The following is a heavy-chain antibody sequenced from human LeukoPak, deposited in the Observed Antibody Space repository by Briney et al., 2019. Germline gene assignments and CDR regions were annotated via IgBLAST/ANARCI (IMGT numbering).Heavy chain of an antibody. CDR3: ARVAPGYSSSSHFDY. D-gene: IGHD6-13*01. J-gene: IGHJ4*02. Sequence: GRSLRLSCAASGFTFDDYAMHWVRQAPGKGLEWVSGISWNSGSIGYADSVKGRFTISRDNAKNSLYLQMNSLRAEDTAVYYCARVAPGYSSSSHFDYWGQGTLVTVSS. CDR1: GFTFDDYA. CDR2: ISWNSGSI. V-gene: IGHV3-9*01.